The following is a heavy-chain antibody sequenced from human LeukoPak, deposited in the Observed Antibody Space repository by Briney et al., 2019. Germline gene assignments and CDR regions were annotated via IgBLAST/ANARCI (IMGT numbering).Heavy chain of an antibody. CDR1: DDSISRDF. CDR3: ARLPDVSGWPFDY. CDR2: TRYSGRT. D-gene: IGHD6-19*01. V-gene: IGHV4-59*01. J-gene: IGHJ4*02. Sequence: SETLSLTCTASDDSISRDFWTWIRQPPGKGLEWIGYTRYSGRTECNPSLKSRVTISIQTSKNQFSLKLTSVTAADTAIYYCARLPDVSGWPFDYWGQGILVTVSS.